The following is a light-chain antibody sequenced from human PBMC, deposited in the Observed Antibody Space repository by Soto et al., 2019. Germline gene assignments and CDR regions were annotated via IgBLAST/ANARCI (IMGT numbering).Light chain of an antibody. CDR1: QSVSSY. J-gene: IGKJ5*01. V-gene: IGKV3-11*01. CDR2: DAS. CDR3: QQRSNWPPIT. Sequence: EIVLTQSPATLSLSPGERATLSCRAGQSVSSYLAWYQQKPGQAPRLLIYDASNRATGIPARFSGGGSGTDFTLTIDNLEPEDFAIYYCQQRSNWPPITFGQGTRLEIK.